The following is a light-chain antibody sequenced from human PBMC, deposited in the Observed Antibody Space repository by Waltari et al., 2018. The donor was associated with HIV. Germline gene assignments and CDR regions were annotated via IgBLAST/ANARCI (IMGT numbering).Light chain of an antibody. CDR3: QQYYSTPT. J-gene: IGKJ5*01. CDR1: KSVLSPSNNVNY. Sequence: DIVLTQSPETLSVSLGERAAIHCKSEKSVLSPSNNVNYFAWYQQRPGQRPTLLFSEASSRSSRVPARFTASGSRTDFTLTIDDLQADDVAVYFCQQYYSTPTFGRGTQLV. V-gene: IGKV4-1*01. CDR2: EAS.